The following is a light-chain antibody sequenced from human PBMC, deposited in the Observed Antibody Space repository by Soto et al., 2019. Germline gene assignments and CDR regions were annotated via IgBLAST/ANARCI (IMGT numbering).Light chain of an antibody. V-gene: IGKV3-15*01. J-gene: IGKJ1*01. Sequence: EIVMTQSPATLSVSPGEGATLSCRASQSVSSNLAWYQQKPGQAPRLLIYGASTRATGVPARFRGSGSGTEFTLTISSLQSEDFAVYYCQQYDNLPPWTFGQGTNVEIK. CDR3: QQYDNLPPWT. CDR1: QSVSSN. CDR2: GAS.